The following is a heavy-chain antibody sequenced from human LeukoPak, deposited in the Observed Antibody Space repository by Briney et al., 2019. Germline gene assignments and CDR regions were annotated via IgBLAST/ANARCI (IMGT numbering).Heavy chain of an antibody. CDR1: GFTFSSYW. Sequence: GGSLRLSCAASGFTFSSYWMSWVRQAPGKGLEWVANIKQDGSEKYYADSVKGRFTISRDNSKNTLYLQMNSLRAEDTAVYYCARDDFGEGYFDYWGQGTLVTVSS. D-gene: IGHD3-10*01. CDR3: ARDDFGEGYFDY. J-gene: IGHJ4*02. V-gene: IGHV3-7*01. CDR2: IKQDGSEK.